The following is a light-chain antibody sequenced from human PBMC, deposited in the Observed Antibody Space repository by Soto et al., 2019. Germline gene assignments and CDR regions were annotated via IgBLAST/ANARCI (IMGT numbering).Light chain of an antibody. V-gene: IGKV3-20*01. CDR1: QSVSSSY. CDR3: QQYGSSPIT. Sequence: EIVLTQSPGTLSLSPGERATLSCRASQSVSSSYLAWYQQKPGQAPRLLIYDASNRATGIPARFSGSGSETDFTLTISSLEPEDFAVYFCQQYGSSPITFGQGTRLEIK. CDR2: DAS. J-gene: IGKJ5*01.